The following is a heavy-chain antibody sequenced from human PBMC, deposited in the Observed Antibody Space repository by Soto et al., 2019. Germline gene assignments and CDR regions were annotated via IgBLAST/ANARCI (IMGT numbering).Heavy chain of an antibody. D-gene: IGHD3-22*01. J-gene: IGHJ4*02. CDR2: IGGSGGST. CDR1: GFTFSSYA. Sequence: PGGSLRLSCAASGFTFSSYAMSWVRQARGKGLEWVSAIGGSGGSTYYADSVKGRFTISRDNSKNTLYLQMNSLRAEDTAVYYCAKDPYDSSGYYWDYWGQGTLVTVSS. V-gene: IGHV3-23*01. CDR3: AKDPYDSSGYYWDY.